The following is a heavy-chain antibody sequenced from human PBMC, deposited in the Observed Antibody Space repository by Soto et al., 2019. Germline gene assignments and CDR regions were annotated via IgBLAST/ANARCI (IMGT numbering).Heavy chain of an antibody. V-gene: IGHV4-30-2*01. J-gene: IGHJ4*02. Sequence: ALENPSPTLGVSGGPPSKGGSSWIWIRQPAGKGLEWIGYMYHSGSTYYNPSLKSRVTISIDRSKNQFSLKLSSVTAADTAVYYCARVPDYWGQGILVTVSS. CDR3: ARVPDY. CDR1: GGPPSKGGSS. CDR2: MYHSGST. D-gene: IGHD2-2*01.